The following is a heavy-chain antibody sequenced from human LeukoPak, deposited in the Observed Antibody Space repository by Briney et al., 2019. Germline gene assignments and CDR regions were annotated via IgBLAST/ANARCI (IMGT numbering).Heavy chain of an antibody. J-gene: IGHJ4*02. CDR1: GGSISSSSYY. Sequence: SETLSLTCTVSGGSISSSSYYWGWIHQPRVKGLEWIGSIYYSGSTYDNPSLKSRVTISVDTSKNQFSLKLSSVTAADTAVYYCARPQGFQLLDFEYWGQGTLVTVSS. D-gene: IGHD2-2*01. CDR2: IYYSGST. V-gene: IGHV4-39*01. CDR3: ARPQGFQLLDFEY.